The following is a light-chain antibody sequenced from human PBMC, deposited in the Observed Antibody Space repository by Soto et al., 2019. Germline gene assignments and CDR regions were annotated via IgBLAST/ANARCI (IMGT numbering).Light chain of an antibody. CDR1: QTIGTY. Sequence: GDRVTITFRASQTIGTYLNWYRHKSGAAPELLIYDASTLQSGVPSRFRGGASGTDFTLTISSLQLDDFATYYCQQSYNTPLTFGQGTKVDIK. CDR3: QQSYNTPLT. J-gene: IGKJ1*01. V-gene: IGKV1-39*01. CDR2: DAS.